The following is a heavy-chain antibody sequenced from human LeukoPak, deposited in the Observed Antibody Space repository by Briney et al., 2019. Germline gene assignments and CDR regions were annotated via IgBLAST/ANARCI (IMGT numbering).Heavy chain of an antibody. Sequence: ASVKVCCTASGYTFTVYYMPWVRHAPGQGHGWMGWFTPNSGGTNYAQKFQGRVTMTRDTSIITAYMELSRLRSDDTAVYHCARVNARPYSTPPGGYWGQGTLVTVSS. D-gene: IGHD6-13*01. CDR3: ARVNARPYSTPPGGY. V-gene: IGHV1-2*02. J-gene: IGHJ4*02. CDR2: FTPNSGGT. CDR1: GYTFTVYY.